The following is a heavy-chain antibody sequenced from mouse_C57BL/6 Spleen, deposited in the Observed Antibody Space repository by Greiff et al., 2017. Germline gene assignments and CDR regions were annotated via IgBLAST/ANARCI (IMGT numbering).Heavy chain of an antibody. D-gene: IGHD2-1*01. CDR2: IYPRSGNT. V-gene: IGHV1-81*01. Sequence: VQLQQSGAELARPGASVKLSCKASGYTFTSYGISWVKQRTGQGLEWIGEIYPRSGNTSYNEKFKGKATLTADKSSSTAYMELRSLTSEDSAVYFCARFGNGYFDVWGTGTTVTVAS. CDR1: GYTFTSYG. CDR3: ARFGNGYFDV. J-gene: IGHJ1*03.